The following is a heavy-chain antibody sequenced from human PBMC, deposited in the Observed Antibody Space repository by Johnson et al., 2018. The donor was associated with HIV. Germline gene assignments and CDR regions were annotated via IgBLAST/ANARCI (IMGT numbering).Heavy chain of an antibody. Sequence: VQLVESGGGVVQSGRSLRLSCAASAFTFSSYAMHWVRQAPGKGLEWAAVISKDGSSAYYADSVKGRFTISRDNSKNTLYLQMNSLRAEDTAVYYCARDFKDSSSWAMWG. CDR2: ISKDGSSA. D-gene: IGHD6-13*01. J-gene: IGHJ1*01. V-gene: IGHV3-30*04. CDR1: AFTFSSYA. CDR3: ARDFKDSSSWAM.